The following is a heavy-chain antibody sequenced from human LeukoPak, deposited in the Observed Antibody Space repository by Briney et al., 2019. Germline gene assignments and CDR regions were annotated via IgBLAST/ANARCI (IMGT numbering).Heavy chain of an antibody. CDR1: GGTFSGYY. CDR3: ARAHSSGYRHCGY. J-gene: IGHJ4*02. V-gene: IGHV4-34*01. Sequence: SETLSLTCAVYGGTFSGYYWTWIRQPPGKGLEWIGEINHSGSTNYTPSLKSRVTISVDTSKNQFSLNLTSVTAADTAVYYCARAHSSGYRHCGYWGQGTLVTVSS. D-gene: IGHD6-13*01. CDR2: INHSGST.